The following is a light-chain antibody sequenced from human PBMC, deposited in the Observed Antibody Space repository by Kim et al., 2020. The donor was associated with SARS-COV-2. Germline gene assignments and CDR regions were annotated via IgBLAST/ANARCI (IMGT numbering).Light chain of an antibody. V-gene: IGKV4-1*01. J-gene: IGKJ4*01. CDR2: WAS. CDR3: QQYYSTPLT. Sequence: DIVMTQSPDSLAVSLGERATINCKSSQSLLYSSNNQNYLAWYQQKPGQPPKLLIYWASTRESGVPERFSGSGSGTDFTLTISSLQAGDLAVYYCQQYYSTPLTFGGGTKVDIK. CDR1: QSLLYSSNNQNY.